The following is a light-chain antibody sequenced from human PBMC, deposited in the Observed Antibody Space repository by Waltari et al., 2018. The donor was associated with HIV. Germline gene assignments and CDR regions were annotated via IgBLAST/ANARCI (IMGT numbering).Light chain of an antibody. Sequence: AIRMTQSPSSFSASTGDRVPITCRAGQGISSYLAWYQQKPGKAPKLLIYAASTLQSGVPSRFSGSGSGTDFTLTISCLQSEDFATYYCQQYYSYPLTFGQGTKVEIK. J-gene: IGKJ1*01. CDR3: QQYYSYPLT. V-gene: IGKV1-8*01. CDR1: QGISSY. CDR2: AAS.